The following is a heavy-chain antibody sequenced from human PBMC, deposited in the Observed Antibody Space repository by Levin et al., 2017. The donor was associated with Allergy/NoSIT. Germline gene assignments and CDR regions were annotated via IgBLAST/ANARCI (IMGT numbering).Heavy chain of an antibody. CDR3: ARERREDGGYDPEAHFDY. Sequence: GGSLRLSCAASGFTINSHYMSWVRQAPGKGLEWVSIIYSGGSTYYADSVKGRFTISRDNSKNTLSLQMNSLRAEDTAVYYCARERREDGGYDPEAHFDYWGQGTLVTVSS. J-gene: IGHJ4*02. V-gene: IGHV3-66*01. D-gene: IGHD5-12*01. CDR2: IYSGGST. CDR1: GFTINSHY.